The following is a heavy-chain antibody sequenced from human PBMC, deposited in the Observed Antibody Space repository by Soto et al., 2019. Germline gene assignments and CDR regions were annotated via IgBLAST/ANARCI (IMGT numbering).Heavy chain of an antibody. CDR3: AKEEKPVAATGNNWFDP. V-gene: IGHV3-30*18. D-gene: IGHD2-15*01. J-gene: IGHJ5*02. CDR1: GFTFSSYG. Sequence: VVSLRLSFAASGFTFSSYGMHWVRQAPGKGLEWVAVISYDGSNKYYADSVKGRFTISRDNSKNTLYLQMNSLRAEDTAVYYCAKEEKPVAATGNNWFDPWGKGNLVRVYS. CDR2: ISYDGSNK.